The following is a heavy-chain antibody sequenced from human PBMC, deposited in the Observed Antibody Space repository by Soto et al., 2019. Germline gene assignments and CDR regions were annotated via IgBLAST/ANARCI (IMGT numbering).Heavy chain of an antibody. CDR3: ARGGGDYYYYIDV. D-gene: IGHD3-16*01. CDR1: GGTFSSYT. V-gene: IGHV1-69*02. J-gene: IGHJ6*03. CDR2: IIPILGIA. Sequence: QVQLVQSGAEVKKPGSSVKVSCKASGGTFSSYTISWVRQAPGQGLEWMGRIIPILGIANYAQKFQGRVTITADKSTSTAYMELSSLRSEDTAGYYGARGGGDYYYYIDVWGKGTTVTVSS.